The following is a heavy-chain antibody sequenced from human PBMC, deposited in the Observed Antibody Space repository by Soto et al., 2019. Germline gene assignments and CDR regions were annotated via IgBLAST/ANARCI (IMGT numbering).Heavy chain of an antibody. CDR2: IIPISGAA. CDR3: ARDMTRTVVPYFDF. D-gene: IGHD1-7*01. J-gene: IGHJ4*02. CDR1: GGTFGNYV. V-gene: IGHV1-69*06. Sequence: QGQLVQSGAEVKKPGSSVKVSCKASGGTFGNYVVNWVRQARGQGLEWMGRIIPISGAANYAQKFQGRVTITADKSTSTSYMELSSLRSEDTAVYYCARDMTRTVVPYFDFWGQGTLVTVSS.